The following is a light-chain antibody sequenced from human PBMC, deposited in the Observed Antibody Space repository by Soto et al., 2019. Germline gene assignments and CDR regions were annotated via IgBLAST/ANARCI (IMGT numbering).Light chain of an antibody. J-gene: IGKJ1*01. Sequence: EIVLTQSPGTLSLSPGERATLSCRASQSVSSHLAWYQQRPGQAPRLLIYGASSRATGIPDRFSGSGSGTDFTLTISRPEPEDFAVYYCQQYNNWPGTFGQGTKVEIK. CDR1: QSVSSH. CDR3: QQYNNWPGT. V-gene: IGKV3-20*01. CDR2: GAS.